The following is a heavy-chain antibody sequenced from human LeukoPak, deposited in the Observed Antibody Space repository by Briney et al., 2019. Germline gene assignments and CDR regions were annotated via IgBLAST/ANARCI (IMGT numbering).Heavy chain of an antibody. D-gene: IGHD6-6*01. CDR3: ARRPGSSSFYYYYYMDV. CDR1: GGSISSYY. V-gene: IGHV4-59*12. Sequence: PSETLSLTCTVSGGSISSYYWSWIRQPPGKGLEWIGYIYYSGSTNYNPSLKSRVTISVDTSKNQFSLKLSSVTAADTAVYYCARRPGSSSFYYYYYMDVWGKGTTVTVSS. J-gene: IGHJ6*03. CDR2: IYYSGST.